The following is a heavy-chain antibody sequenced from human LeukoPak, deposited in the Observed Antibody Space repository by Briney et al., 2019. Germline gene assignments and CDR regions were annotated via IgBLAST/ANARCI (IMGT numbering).Heavy chain of an antibody. Sequence: PSQTLSLTCTGSSGSISSGSYCWSWIRQPPGKGLEWIGSIYYSGSTYYNPSLKSRVTISVDTSKNQFSLKLSSVTAADTAVYYCALHSVALDYWGQGTLVTVSS. CDR2: IYYSGST. V-gene: IGHV4-39*07. J-gene: IGHJ4*02. D-gene: IGHD6-19*01. CDR1: SGSISSGSYC. CDR3: ALHSVALDY.